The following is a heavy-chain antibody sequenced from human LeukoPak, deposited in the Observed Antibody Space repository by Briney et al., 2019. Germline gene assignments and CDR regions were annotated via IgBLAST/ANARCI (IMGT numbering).Heavy chain of an antibody. D-gene: IGHD5-12*01. CDR1: GYPFINYD. CDR3: ARVGYSGYDPFHFDY. CDR2: MNPNGGNR. J-gene: IGHJ4*02. Sequence: ASVKVSCKASGYPFINYDIKWVRQATGQGLEWMGWMNPNGGNRGYAQKFQGRVGMTRDTSVSTAYMELSSLRSEDTAVYYCARVGYSGYDPFHFDYWGQGTLATVSS. V-gene: IGHV1-8*01.